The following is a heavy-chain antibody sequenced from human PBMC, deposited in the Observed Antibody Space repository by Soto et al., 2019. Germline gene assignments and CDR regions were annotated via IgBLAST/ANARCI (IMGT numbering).Heavy chain of an antibody. Sequence: TLSLTCAVSGGSISSGGYSWSWIRQPPGKGLEWIGYIYHSGSTYYNPSLKSRVTISVDRSKNQFSLKLSSVTAADTAVYYCARAYYYDSSGYPHDAFDIWGQGTMV. CDR3: ARAYYYDSSGYPHDAFDI. CDR1: GGSISSGGYS. J-gene: IGHJ3*02. D-gene: IGHD3-22*01. CDR2: IYHSGST. V-gene: IGHV4-30-2*01.